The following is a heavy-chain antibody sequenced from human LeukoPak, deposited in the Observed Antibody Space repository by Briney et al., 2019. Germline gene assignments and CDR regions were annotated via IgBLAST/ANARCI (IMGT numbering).Heavy chain of an antibody. CDR2: IKQDGSEK. J-gene: IGHJ4*02. Sequence: PGGSLRLSCAASGFTSSSYWMSWVRQAPGKGLEWVANIKQDGSEKYYVDSVKGRFTISRDNAKNSLYLQMNSLKTEDTAVYYCTPDADTAMGTVDYWGQGTLVTVSS. V-gene: IGHV3-7*03. CDR1: GFTSSSYW. CDR3: TPDADTAMGTVDY. D-gene: IGHD5-18*01.